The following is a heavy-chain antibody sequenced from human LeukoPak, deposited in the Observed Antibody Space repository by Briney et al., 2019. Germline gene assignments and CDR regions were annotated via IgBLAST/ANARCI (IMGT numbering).Heavy chain of an antibody. J-gene: IGHJ4*02. CDR3: AKDSVRYTLIPTFGGVVGHFDS. Sequence: GGSLRLSCTESGFSFSNHDMHWVRQAPGKGLEWVAFIRYDGSNKNYADSVKGRFTISRDNSKNTLYLQMNTLRHEDTAVYVCAKDSVRYTLIPTFGGVVGHFDSWGQGTQVTVSS. CDR2: IRYDGSNK. V-gene: IGHV3-30*02. D-gene: IGHD3-16*02. CDR1: GFSFSNHD.